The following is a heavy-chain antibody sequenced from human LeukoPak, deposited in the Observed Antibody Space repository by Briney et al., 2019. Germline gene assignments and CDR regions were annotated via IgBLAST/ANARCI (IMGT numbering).Heavy chain of an antibody. D-gene: IGHD4-17*01. J-gene: IGHJ3*01. CDR2: TGWDHNTE. CDR3: GKGPRRCIGCDGFDL. V-gene: IGHV3-43*01. Sequence: GGSLRLSCAASGFTFDDHTMHWVRQLPGKGLEWVSLTGWDHNTEYYADSVKGRFTISRDNSKTSLYLQMNSLRTEDTAVYYCGKGPRRCIGCDGFDLLGQGTMVTVSS. CDR1: GFTFDDHT.